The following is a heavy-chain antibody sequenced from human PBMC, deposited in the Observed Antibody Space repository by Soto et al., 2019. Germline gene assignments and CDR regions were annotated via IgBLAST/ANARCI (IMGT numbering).Heavy chain of an antibody. D-gene: IGHD4-17*01. V-gene: IGHV3-23*01. Sequence: GGSLRLSCAASGFTFSSYAMSWVRQAPGKGLEWVSAISGSGGSTYYADSVKGRFTISRDNSMNTLYLQMNSLRAEDTAVFHRPKDAARTTVTKSFHYWRHGILVTVSS. CDR3: PKDAARTTVTKSFHY. CDR1: GFTFSSYA. J-gene: IGHJ4*01. CDR2: ISGSGGST.